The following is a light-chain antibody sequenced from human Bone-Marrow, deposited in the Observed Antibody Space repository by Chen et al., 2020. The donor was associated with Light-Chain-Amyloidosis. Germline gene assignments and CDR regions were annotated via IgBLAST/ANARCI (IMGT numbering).Light chain of an antibody. V-gene: IGKV2-28*01. CDR1: QSLLDSNGYNY. J-gene: IGKJ1*01. CDR3: MQPLQTPRT. Sequence: DIVMTQSPLSLPVTPGEPASISCRFSQSLLDSNGYNYLDWYLQKPGESPQLLIYLGSNRASGVPDRFSGSGSGTDFTLKISRVEAEDVRVYYCMQPLQTPRTFGQGTKVEIK. CDR2: LGS.